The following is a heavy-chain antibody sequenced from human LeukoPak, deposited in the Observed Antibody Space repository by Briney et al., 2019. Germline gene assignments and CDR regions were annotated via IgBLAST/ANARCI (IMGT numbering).Heavy chain of an antibody. D-gene: IGHD2/OR15-2a*01. CDR3: ARDFYDGFALDY. CDR2: IFSSSTYI. J-gene: IGHJ4*02. CDR1: GFTFSRHG. Sequence: GGSLRLSCAASGFTFSRHGMNWVRQAPGKGLEWVSFIFSSSTYIYYTDSVKGRFTISRDNARNSLYLQMDNLRAEDTGVYYCARDFYDGFALDYWGQGTLVTVSS. V-gene: IGHV3-21*03.